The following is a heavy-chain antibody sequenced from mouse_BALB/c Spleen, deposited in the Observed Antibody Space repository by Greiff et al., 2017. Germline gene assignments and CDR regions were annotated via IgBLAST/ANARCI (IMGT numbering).Heavy chain of an antibody. CDR3: ARPHYDYDAATFAY. J-gene: IGHJ3*01. CDR1: GYTFTSYY. Sequence: QVQLQQSGPELVKPGASVRISCKASGYTFTSYYIHWVKQRPGQGLEWIGWIYPGNVNTKYNEKFKGKATLTADKSSSTAYMQLSSLTSEDSAVYFCARPHYDYDAATFAYWGQGTLVTVSA. D-gene: IGHD2-4*01. CDR2: IYPGNVNT. V-gene: IGHV1S56*01.